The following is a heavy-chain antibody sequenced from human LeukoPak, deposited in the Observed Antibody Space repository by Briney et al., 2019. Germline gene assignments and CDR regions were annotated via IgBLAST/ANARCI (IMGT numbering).Heavy chain of an antibody. J-gene: IGHJ4*02. CDR3: ARGSSGSYLLDY. Sequence: SETLSLTCAVYGGSFSGYYWSWLRQPPGKGLEWIGEINHSGSTNYNPSLKSRVTISVDTSKNQFSLKLSSVTAPDTAVYYCARGSSGSYLLDYWGQGTLVTVSS. CDR1: GGSFSGYY. CDR2: INHSGST. D-gene: IGHD1-26*01. V-gene: IGHV4-34*01.